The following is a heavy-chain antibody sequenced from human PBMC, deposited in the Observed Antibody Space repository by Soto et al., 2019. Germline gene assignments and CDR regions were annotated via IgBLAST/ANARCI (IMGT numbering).Heavy chain of an antibody. V-gene: IGHV3-11*01. D-gene: IGHD2-21*01. J-gene: IGHJ6*02. Sequence: PGVSLRRSCAASGFTFSDRYMSWIRQARGKGLGFLSYISGTSDTIYYADSVKGRFTIPRDHAKNSVYLQMNRLSAEDTAVYYCARVVRVRSTDVWGQGTTVTVSS. CDR2: ISGTSDTI. CDR3: ARVVRVRSTDV. CDR1: GFTFSDRY.